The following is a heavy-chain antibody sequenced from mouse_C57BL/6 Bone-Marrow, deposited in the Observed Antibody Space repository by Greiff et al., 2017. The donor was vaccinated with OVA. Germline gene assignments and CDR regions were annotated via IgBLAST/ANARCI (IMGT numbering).Heavy chain of an antibody. D-gene: IGHD2-4*01. V-gene: IGHV14-4*01. CDR3: TGDYDWFAY. J-gene: IGHJ3*01. CDR1: GFNIKDDY. Sequence: EVKLVESGAELVRPGASVKLSCTASGFNIKDDYMHWVKQRPEQGLEWIGWIDPENGDTEYASKFQGKATITADTSSNTAYLQLSSLTSEDTAVYYCTGDYDWFAYWGQGTLVTVSA. CDR2: IDPENGDT.